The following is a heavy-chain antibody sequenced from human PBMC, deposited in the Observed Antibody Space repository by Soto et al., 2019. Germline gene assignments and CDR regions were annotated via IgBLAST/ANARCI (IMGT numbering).Heavy chain of an antibody. CDR1: GGSMRSYY. CDR2: IFYNEKN. J-gene: IGHJ6*02. V-gene: IGHV4-59*01. CDR3: ARDSTCCGLDV. D-gene: IGHD2-21*01. Sequence: QVELRESGPGLVKPSETLSLTCNVSGGSMRSYYWTWMRQSPGKGLEWLGNIFYNEKNNLNPSLKSRLSISVDTSKKKFSLMLSSATAEDTAIYYCARDSTCCGLDVWGQGTTVTVSS.